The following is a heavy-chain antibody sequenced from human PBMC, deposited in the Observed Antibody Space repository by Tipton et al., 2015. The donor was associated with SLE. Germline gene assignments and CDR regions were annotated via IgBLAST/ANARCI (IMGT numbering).Heavy chain of an antibody. V-gene: IGHV4-61*09. CDR3: AREPLDSDAYDI. D-gene: IGHD1-1*01. CDR2: IYTSGTT. Sequence: TLSLTCTVSGGSISSGRYSWNWIRQPAGKELEWVGHIYTSGTTNYSPSLKSRVSISLNMSNNQFSLSLNSVTAADTAAYYCAREPLDSDAYDIWGQGAMVTVSS. J-gene: IGHJ3*02. CDR1: GGSISSGRYS.